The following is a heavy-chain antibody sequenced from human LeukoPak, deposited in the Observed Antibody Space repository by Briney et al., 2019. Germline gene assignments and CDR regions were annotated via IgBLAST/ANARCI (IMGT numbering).Heavy chain of an antibody. Sequence: SETLSLTCTVSGGSISSYYWSWIRQPPGKGLKWIGYIYYSGSTNYNPSLKSRVTISVDTSKNQFSLKLSSVTAADTAVYYCARWYYYDSSGCFDYWGQGTLVTVSS. V-gene: IGHV4-59*01. J-gene: IGHJ4*02. CDR3: ARWYYYDSSGCFDY. CDR1: GGSISSYY. D-gene: IGHD3-22*01. CDR2: IYYSGST.